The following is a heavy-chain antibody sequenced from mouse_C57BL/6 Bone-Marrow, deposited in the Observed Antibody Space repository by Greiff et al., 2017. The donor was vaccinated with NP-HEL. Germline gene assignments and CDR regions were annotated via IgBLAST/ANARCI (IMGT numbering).Heavy chain of an antibody. CDR3: TRRALYGNYEAY. Sequence: QVQLKESGPGILQSSQTLSLTCSFSGFSLSTSGMGVSWIRQPSGKGLEWLAHNYWDDDKRYNPYLKSRLTISKDTSRNQVFLKVTSVNTADTATYYCTRRALYGNYEAYWGQGTLVTVSA. J-gene: IGHJ3*01. CDR2: NYWDDDK. V-gene: IGHV8-12*01. D-gene: IGHD2-1*01. CDR1: GFSLSTSGMG.